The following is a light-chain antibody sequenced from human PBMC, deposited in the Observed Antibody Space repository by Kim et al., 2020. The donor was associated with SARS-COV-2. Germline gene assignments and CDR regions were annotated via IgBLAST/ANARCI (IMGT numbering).Light chain of an antibody. J-gene: IGLJ2*01. CDR1: SSNIGARYD. CDR2: VNS. V-gene: IGLV1-40*01. CDR3: QSYDSSLSGVV. Sequence: QRVTISCTGSSSNIGARYDVHWYQQLPGTAPKLLIYVNSNRPSGVPDRFSGSKSGTSASLAITGLQAEDEADYYCQSYDSSLSGVVFGGGTQLTVL.